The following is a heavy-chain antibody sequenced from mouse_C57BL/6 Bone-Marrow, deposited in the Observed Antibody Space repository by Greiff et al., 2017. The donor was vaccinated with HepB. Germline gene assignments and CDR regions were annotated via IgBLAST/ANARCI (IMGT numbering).Heavy chain of an antibody. CDR3: ARSPYDYERNWFAY. CDR2: INPNNGGT. Sequence: DVKLQESGPELVKPGASVKMSCKASGYTFTDYNMHWVKQSHGKSLEWIGYINPNNGGTSYNQKFKGKATLTVNKSSSTAYMELRSLTSEDSAVYYCARSPYDYERNWFAYWGQGTLVTVSA. D-gene: IGHD2-4*01. J-gene: IGHJ3*01. CDR1: GYTFTDYN. V-gene: IGHV1-22*01.